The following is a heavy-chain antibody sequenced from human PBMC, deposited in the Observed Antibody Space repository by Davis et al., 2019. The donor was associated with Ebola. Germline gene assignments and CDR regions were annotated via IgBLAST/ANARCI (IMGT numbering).Heavy chain of an antibody. Sequence: KVSCKGSGYSFTSYWIAWVRQMPGKGLEWMGIIYPGDSDTRYSPSFQGQVTISADKSISTAYLQWSSLKASDTAMYYCARHYCSGGSCYSGGYYYYYDMDVWGQGTTVTVSS. D-gene: IGHD2-15*01. CDR3: ARHYCSGGSCYSGGYYYYYDMDV. CDR2: IYPGDSDT. V-gene: IGHV5-51*01. CDR1: GYSFTSYW. J-gene: IGHJ6*02.